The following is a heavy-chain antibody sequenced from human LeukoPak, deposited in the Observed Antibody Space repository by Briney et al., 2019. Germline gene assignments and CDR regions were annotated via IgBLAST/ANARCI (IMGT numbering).Heavy chain of an antibody. CDR2: ISSSSSYI. J-gene: IGHJ4*02. CDR3: ARMEDYGDSKSDY. D-gene: IGHD4-17*01. CDR1: GFTFSSYS. V-gene: IGHV3-21*01. Sequence: PGGSLRLSCAASGFTFSSYSMNWVRQAPGKGLEWVSSISSSSSYIYYADSVKGRFTISRDNAKNSLYLQMNSLRAEDTALYYCARMEDYGDSKSDYWGQGTLVTVSS.